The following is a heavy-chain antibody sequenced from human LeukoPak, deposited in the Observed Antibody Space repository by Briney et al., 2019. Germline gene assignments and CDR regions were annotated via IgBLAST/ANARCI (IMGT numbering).Heavy chain of an antibody. J-gene: IGHJ3*02. CDR1: GGSISSYY. Sequence: SETLSLTCTVSGGSISSYYWSWIRQPAGKGLEWIGRIYTSGSTNYNPSLKSRVTMSVDTSKNQFSLKLSSVTAADTAVYYCARLPITMVRGVRRGRPAGAFDIWGQGTMVTVSS. D-gene: IGHD3-10*01. CDR2: IYTSGST. V-gene: IGHV4-4*07. CDR3: ARLPITMVRGVRRGRPAGAFDI.